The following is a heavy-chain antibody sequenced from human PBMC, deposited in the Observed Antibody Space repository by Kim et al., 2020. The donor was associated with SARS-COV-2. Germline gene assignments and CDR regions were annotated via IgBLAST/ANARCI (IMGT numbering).Heavy chain of an antibody. J-gene: IGHJ2*01. CDR1: GGSISSSSYY. CDR2: IYYSVST. D-gene: IGHD6-13*01. V-gene: IGHV4-39*01. CDR3: ARVREQQLATIYWYFDL. Sequence: SETLSLTCTVSGGSISSSSYYWGWIRQPPGKGLEWIGCIYYSVSTYYNPSLKSRVTISVDTSKNQFSLKLSSVTAADTAVYYCARVREQQLATIYWYFDLWGRGTLVTVSS.